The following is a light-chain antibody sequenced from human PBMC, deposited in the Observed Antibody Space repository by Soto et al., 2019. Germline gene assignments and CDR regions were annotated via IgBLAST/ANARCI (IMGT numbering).Light chain of an antibody. Sequence: QSVLTQPRSVSAAPGQKVTISCSGSSSNIGSNYVSWYQHLPGTAPKLLIYDNNKRPSGIPDRFSGSQSGTSATLGITGLQTGDEADYYCGTWDSSLSAVFGGGTKLTVL. J-gene: IGLJ2*01. CDR3: GTWDSSLSAV. V-gene: IGLV1-51*01. CDR2: DNN. CDR1: SSNIGSNY.